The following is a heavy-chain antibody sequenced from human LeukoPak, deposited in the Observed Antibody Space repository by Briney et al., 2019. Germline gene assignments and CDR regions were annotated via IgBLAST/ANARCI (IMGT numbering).Heavy chain of an antibody. CDR3: ARASSKQLAGYLPDGVDI. V-gene: IGHV3-23*01. CDR2: INSAGGGT. J-gene: IGHJ3*02. CDR1: GFTFSSYA. Sequence: PGGSLRLSCAASGFTFSSYAMNWVRQAPGKGLEWVSGINSAGGGTHYADSVKGRFTISTDNSKRTLYLQMNTLRADDTAVYYCARASSKQLAGYLPDGVDIWGQGTMVTVSS. D-gene: IGHD3-9*01.